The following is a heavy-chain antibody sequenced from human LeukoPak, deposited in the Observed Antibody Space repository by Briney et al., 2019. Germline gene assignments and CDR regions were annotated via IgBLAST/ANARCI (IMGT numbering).Heavy chain of an antibody. CDR1: GFTCSPCG. J-gene: IGHJ4*02. CDR3: AKTPGGYLDY. Sequence: TGGSLRLSCAASGFTCSPCGMTWVRQAPGKGLEWVAAISSSGDSTAHADSVKGRFTISRDNSKNTVFLQMNSLRAEDTAVYYCAKTPGGYLDYWGQGTRVTVSS. V-gene: IGHV3-23*01. CDR2: ISSSGDST.